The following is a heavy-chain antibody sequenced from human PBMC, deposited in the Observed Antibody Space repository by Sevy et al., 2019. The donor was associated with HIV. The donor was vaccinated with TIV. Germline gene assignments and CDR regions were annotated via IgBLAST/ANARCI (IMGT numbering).Heavy chain of an antibody. CDR3: ARDSRNYPYYFDY. CDR2: IHYSGTT. Sequence: SETLSLTWTVSGGSISGGNYFWSWIRQSPGKGLEWIGYIHYSGTTNYNPSLKSRVTISVDTSKNQFSLKLRSVTAADAAVDYCARDSRNYPYYFDYWGQGTLVTVSS. V-gene: IGHV4-61*01. CDR1: GGSISGGNYF. D-gene: IGHD3-10*01. J-gene: IGHJ4*01.